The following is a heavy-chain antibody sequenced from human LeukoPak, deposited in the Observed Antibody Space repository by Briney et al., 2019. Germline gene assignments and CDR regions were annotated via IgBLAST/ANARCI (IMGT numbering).Heavy chain of an antibody. D-gene: IGHD6-19*01. CDR3: ARDPQGAVAGTFLDY. V-gene: IGHV1-2*02. CDR2: INPNSGGT. CDR1: GYTVTGYY. Sequence: ASVKVSCKASGYTVTGYYMHWVRQAPGQGFGWMGWINPNSGGTNYAQKFQGRVTMTRDTSISTAYMELSRLRSDDTAVYYCARDPQGAVAGTFLDYWGQGTLVTVSS. J-gene: IGHJ4*02.